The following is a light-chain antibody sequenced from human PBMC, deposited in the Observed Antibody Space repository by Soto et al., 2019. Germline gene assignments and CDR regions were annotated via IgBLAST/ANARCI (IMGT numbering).Light chain of an antibody. V-gene: IGLV2-23*01. CDR2: EGN. CDR3: CSYAGSTTFVV. J-gene: IGLJ2*01. CDR1: SGDIGTYNL. Sequence: QSALTQPASVSGSPGQSITISCAATSGDIGTYNLVSWYQHHPGKAPRLLIYEGNKRPSGVSHRFSGSKSGNTASLTISGLPPDDDDDYHCCSYAGSTTFVVFGGGTKVTVL.